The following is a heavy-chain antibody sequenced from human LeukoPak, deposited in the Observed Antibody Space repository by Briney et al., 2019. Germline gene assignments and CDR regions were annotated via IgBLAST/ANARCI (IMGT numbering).Heavy chain of an antibody. J-gene: IGHJ6*02. CDR3: ATDFRVFDDYYYYYGMDV. V-gene: IGHV3-23*01. CDR1: GFTFSSYG. Sequence: PGGSLRLSCAASGFTFSSYGRSWVRQAPGKGLEGVSAISGSGDNKYHADSVKGRLTISRDNSKKRVYVQMNSLRADDTAVYYCATDFRVFDDYYYYYGMDVWGQGTTVTVSS. CDR2: ISGSGDNK.